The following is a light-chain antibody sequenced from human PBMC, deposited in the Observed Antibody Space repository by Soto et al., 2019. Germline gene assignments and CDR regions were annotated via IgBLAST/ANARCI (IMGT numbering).Light chain of an antibody. CDR1: SSDVGGYNY. CDR3: CSYAGSYTGV. Sequence: QSALTQPRSVSGSPGQSVTISCTGTSSDVGGYNYVSWYQQHPGKAPKLMIYDVSKRPSGVPDRVSGSKSGNTASLTISGLQAEDEADYYCCSYAGSYTGVFGGGTKLTAL. J-gene: IGLJ2*01. V-gene: IGLV2-11*01. CDR2: DVS.